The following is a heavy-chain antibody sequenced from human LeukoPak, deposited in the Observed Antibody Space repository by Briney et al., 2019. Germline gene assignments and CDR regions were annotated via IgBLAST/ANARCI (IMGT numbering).Heavy chain of an antibody. CDR2: IGTLGDT. D-gene: IGHD2-2*01. CDR3: AREIMSASFFDAPDL. J-gene: IGHJ3*01. CDR1: EFTFSRYD. V-gene: IGHV3-13*01. Sequence: GGSLRLSCEASEFTFSRYDMHWVRQVRGKGLEWVSAIGTLGDTYYSDSVKGRFTISREDARNSLFLQMNSLRAGDTAVYFCAREIMSASFFDAPDLWGQGTLVDVSS.